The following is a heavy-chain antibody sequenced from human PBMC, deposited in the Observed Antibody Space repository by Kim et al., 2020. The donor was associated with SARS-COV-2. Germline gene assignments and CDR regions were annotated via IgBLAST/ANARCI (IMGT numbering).Heavy chain of an antibody. CDR3: AKDLMWGRGSTSCYYGMDG. D-gene: IGHD2-2*01. CDR1: GFTFSSYG. Sequence: GGSLRLSCAASGFTFSSYGMHWVRQAPGKGLEWVAVISYDGSNKYYADSVKGRFTISRDNSKNTLYLQMNSLRAEDTAVYYCAKDLMWGRGSTSCYYGMDGWGQGTTVTVSS. V-gene: IGHV3-30*18. CDR2: ISYDGSNK. J-gene: IGHJ6*02.